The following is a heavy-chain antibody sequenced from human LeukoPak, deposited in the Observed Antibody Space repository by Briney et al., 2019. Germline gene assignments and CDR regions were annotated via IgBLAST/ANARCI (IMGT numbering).Heavy chain of an antibody. CDR1: GGTFSSYA. Sequence: SVKVSCKASGGTFSSYAISWVRQAPGQGLEWMGGIIPIFGTANYAQKFQGRVTMTEDTSTDTAYMELSSLRSEDTAVYYCATGSKQYSSSWYFYYWGQGTLVTVSS. CDR3: ATGSKQYSSSWYFYY. V-gene: IGHV1-69*06. J-gene: IGHJ4*02. CDR2: IIPIFGTA. D-gene: IGHD6-13*01.